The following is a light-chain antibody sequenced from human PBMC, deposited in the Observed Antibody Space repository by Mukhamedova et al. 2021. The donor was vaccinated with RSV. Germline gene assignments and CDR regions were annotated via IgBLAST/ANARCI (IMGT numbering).Light chain of an antibody. V-gene: IGKV1-39*01. CDR3: QQSHSTPWT. CDR2: AAS. Sequence: WYQRRVHGKVPKLLIYAASSLQSGVPSRFSGSGSGTEFTLSISSLQPEDSATYYCQQSHSTPWTFGQGTKVEIK. J-gene: IGKJ1*01.